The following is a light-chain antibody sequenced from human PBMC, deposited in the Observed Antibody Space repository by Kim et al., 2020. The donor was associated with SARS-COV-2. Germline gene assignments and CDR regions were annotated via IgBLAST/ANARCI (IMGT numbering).Light chain of an antibody. J-gene: IGLJ1*01. CDR1: KLGDKY. V-gene: IGLV3-1*01. CDR2: RDN. CDR3: QAWDSSIYV. Sequence: LPPGQTASITCAGDKLGDKYASWYQQKPGQSPVVVIFRDNRRPSGIPERFSGSNSGNTATLTISGTQAMDEADYYCQAWDSSIYVFGTGTKVTVL.